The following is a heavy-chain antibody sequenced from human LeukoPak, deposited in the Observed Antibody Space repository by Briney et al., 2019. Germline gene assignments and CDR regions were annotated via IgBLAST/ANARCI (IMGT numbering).Heavy chain of an antibody. CDR2: INPGDSDT. Sequence: GESLKISCKVSGDSLTSYWIGWARQMTGKGLEWMGIINPGDSDTRYCPSFQGQVTISVDKSITTAYLQWSSLEVSDTAMYYCATTGYSSHWEYYWGQGTLVTVSS. CDR1: GDSLTSYW. CDR3: ATTGYSSHWEYY. D-gene: IGHD6-13*01. V-gene: IGHV5-51*01. J-gene: IGHJ4*02.